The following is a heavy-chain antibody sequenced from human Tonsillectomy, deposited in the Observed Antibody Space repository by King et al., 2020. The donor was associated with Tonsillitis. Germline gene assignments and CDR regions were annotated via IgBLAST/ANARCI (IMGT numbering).Heavy chain of an antibody. J-gene: IGHJ3*02. V-gene: IGHV3-11*06. CDR3: ARDGVGSGRSQTFDI. Sequence: QLVQSGGGLVKPGESLRLSCEASGFSFSDYYMSWIRQAPGKGLEWGSYISSRSGHINYADSVKDRFTITRDNAQNSLFLQMNSLRAEDTAIYYCARDGVGSGRSQTFDIWGHGTMVTVSS. CDR1: GFSFSDYY. CDR2: ISSRSGHI. D-gene: IGHD1-26*01.